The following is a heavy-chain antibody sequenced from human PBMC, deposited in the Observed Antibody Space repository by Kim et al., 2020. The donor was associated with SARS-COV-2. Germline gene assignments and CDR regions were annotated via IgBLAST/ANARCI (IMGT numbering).Heavy chain of an antibody. CDR2: IYYSGST. CDR1: GGSVSSGSYY. Sequence: SETLSLTCTVSGGSVSSGSYYWSWIRQPPGKGLEWIGYIYYSGSTNYNPSLKSRVTISVDTSKNQFSLKLSSVTAADTAVYYCARDSPLWRGIAAPYYGMDVWGQGTTVTVSS. CDR3: ARDSPLWRGIAAPYYGMDV. V-gene: IGHV4-61*01. D-gene: IGHD6-6*01. J-gene: IGHJ6*02.